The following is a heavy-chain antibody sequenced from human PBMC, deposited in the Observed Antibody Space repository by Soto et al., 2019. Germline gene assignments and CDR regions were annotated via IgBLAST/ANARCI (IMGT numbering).Heavy chain of an antibody. CDR2: IYYSGST. D-gene: IGHD4-4*01. J-gene: IGHJ6*02. Sequence: SETLSLTCTVSGGSISSGGYYWSWIRQHPGKGLEWIGYIYYSGSTYYNPSLKSRVTISVDTSKNQFSLKLSSVTAADTAVYYCAGVYSNYVYYYYGMDVWGQGTTVTVSS. V-gene: IGHV4-31*03. CDR3: AGVYSNYVYYYYGMDV. CDR1: GGSISSGGYY.